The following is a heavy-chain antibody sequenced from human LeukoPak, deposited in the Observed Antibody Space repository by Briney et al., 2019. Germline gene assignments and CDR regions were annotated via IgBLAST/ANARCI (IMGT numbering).Heavy chain of an antibody. J-gene: IGHJ6*02. Sequence: GGSLRLSCAASGFTFSSYAMSWVRQAPGKGLEWVSGISASGGSTYYADSVKGRFTISRDNSKDALYLQMNSLRAEDTAVYYCARKYYYYYGMDVWGQGTTVTVSS. CDR1: GFTFSSYA. CDR2: ISASGGST. CDR3: ARKYYYYYGMDV. V-gene: IGHV3-23*01.